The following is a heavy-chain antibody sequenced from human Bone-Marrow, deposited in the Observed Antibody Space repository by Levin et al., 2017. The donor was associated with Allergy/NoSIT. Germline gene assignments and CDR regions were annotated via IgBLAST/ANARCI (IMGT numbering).Heavy chain of an antibody. V-gene: IGHV3-23*01. Sequence: GGSLRLSCAASGFTFSSYAMSWVRQAPGKGLEWVSAISGSGGSTYYADSVKGRFTISRDNSKNTLYLQMNSLRAEDTAVYYCAKNPDHYDFWSGYYNGYGYYYMDVWGKGTTVTVSS. CDR1: GFTFSSYA. CDR2: ISGSGGST. D-gene: IGHD3-3*01. J-gene: IGHJ6*03. CDR3: AKNPDHYDFWSGYYNGYGYYYMDV.